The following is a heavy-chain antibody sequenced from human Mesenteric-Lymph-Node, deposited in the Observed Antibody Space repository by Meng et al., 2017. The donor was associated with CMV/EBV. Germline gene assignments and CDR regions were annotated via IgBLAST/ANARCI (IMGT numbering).Heavy chain of an antibody. CDR2: VDNSGTQK. CDR1: GFAFSSYH. Sequence: GESLKISCAASGFAFSSYHMNWVRQAPGKGLEWVSFVDNSGTQKDYVDSVKGRFTISRDNAKNSLYLQMNSLRVEDTAVYYCAGSSDGHYHAFKVLDVWGQGTMVTVSS. V-gene: IGHV3-21*06. CDR3: AGSSDGHYHAFKVLDV. J-gene: IGHJ3*01. D-gene: IGHD2-15*01.